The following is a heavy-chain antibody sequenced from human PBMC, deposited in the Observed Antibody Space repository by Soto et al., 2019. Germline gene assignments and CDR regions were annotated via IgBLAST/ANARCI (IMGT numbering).Heavy chain of an antibody. D-gene: IGHD3-22*01. J-gene: IGHJ6*02. CDR1: GGSISSGGYS. Sequence: PSETLSLTCAVSGGSISSGGYSWSWIRQPPGKGLEWIGYIYHSGSTYYNPSLKSRVTISVDRSKNQFSLKLSSVTAADTAVYYCSRVCPDYYDTRCAGGMDVGGQETTVAVSS. CDR2: IYHSGST. CDR3: SRVCPDYYDTRCAGGMDV. V-gene: IGHV4-30-2*01.